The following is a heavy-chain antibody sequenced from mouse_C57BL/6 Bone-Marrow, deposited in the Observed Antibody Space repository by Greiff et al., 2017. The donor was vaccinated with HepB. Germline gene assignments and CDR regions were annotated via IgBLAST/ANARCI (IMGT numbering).Heavy chain of an antibody. CDR2: INSDGGST. D-gene: IGHD2-5*01. V-gene: IGHV5-2*01. CDR1: EYEFPSHD. J-gene: IGHJ1*03. Sequence: EVMLVESGGGLVQPGESLKLSCESNEYEFPSHDMSWVRKTPEKRLELVAAINSDGGSTYYPDTMERRFIISRDNTKKTLYLQMSSLRSEDTALYYCARGGYYSNYGGYFDVWGTGTTVTVSS. CDR3: ARGGYYSNYGGYFDV.